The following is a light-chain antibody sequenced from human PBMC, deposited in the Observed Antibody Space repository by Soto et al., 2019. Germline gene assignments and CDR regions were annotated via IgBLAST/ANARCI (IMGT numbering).Light chain of an antibody. Sequence: EIVLTQSPGTLSLSPGERATLSCRASQSVSSSYLAWYQQKPGQAPRLLIYGASSRATGIPDRFSGSGSGXXXXLTISRLEPEDFAVYYCQQYGRAFGGGTKVEIK. J-gene: IGKJ4*01. CDR2: GAS. CDR1: QSVSSSY. CDR3: QQYGRA. V-gene: IGKV3-20*01.